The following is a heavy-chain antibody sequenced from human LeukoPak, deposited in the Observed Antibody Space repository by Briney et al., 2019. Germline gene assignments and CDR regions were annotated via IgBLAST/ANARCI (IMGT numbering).Heavy chain of an antibody. CDR3: GTDGGGFDT. D-gene: IGHD6-25*01. CDR1: GFTFNDYY. CDR2: INIGGTNT. J-gene: IGHJ5*02. V-gene: IGHV3-11*01. Sequence: PGGSLRLSCAASGFTFNDYYMSWIRQAPGKGREWLSYINIGGTNTHYADSVKGRFTISRDNAKKSLYLEMNNLRAEDTAVYYCGTDGGGFDTWGQGVLVTVSS.